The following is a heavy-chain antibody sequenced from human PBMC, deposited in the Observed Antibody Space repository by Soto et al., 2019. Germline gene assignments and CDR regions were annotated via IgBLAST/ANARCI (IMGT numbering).Heavy chain of an antibody. Sequence: GESLKISCNGSGYSFAGYWITWVRQKPGKGLEWMGRIDPSDSQTYYSPSFRGHVTISVTKSITTVFLQWSSLRASDTAMYYCARQIYDSDTGPNFQYYFDSWGQGTPVTVS. CDR1: GYSFAGYW. D-gene: IGHD3-22*01. CDR2: IDPSDSQT. V-gene: IGHV5-10-1*01. CDR3: ARQIYDSDTGPNFQYYFDS. J-gene: IGHJ4*02.